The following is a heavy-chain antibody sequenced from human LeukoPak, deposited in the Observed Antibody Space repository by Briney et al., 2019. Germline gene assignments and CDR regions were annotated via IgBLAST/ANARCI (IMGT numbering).Heavy chain of an antibody. CDR1: GFTFSSYG. V-gene: IGHV3-30*18. D-gene: IGHD6-13*01. Sequence: PGGSLRLSCAASGFTFSSYGMHWVRQAPGKGLEWVAVISYDGSNKYYADSVKGRFTISRDNSKNTLYLQMNSLRAEDTAVYYCAKSAGYSSSEGFDYWGQGTLVTVSS. CDR3: AKSAGYSSSEGFDY. J-gene: IGHJ4*02. CDR2: ISYDGSNK.